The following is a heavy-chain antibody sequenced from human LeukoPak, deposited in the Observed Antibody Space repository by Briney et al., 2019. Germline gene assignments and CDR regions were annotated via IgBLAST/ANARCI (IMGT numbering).Heavy chain of an antibody. Sequence: GGSLRLSCAASGFTFRNYGMNWGRQAPGKGLEWISYISSSSSTIFYADSVRGRFTMSRDNAKNSLYLQVNSLRAEDTAVYYCARDQLYSATGSFDYWGQGTLVTVS. V-gene: IGHV3-48*04. D-gene: IGHD3-9*01. CDR1: GFTFRNYG. J-gene: IGHJ4*02. CDR3: ARDQLYSATGSFDY. CDR2: ISSSSSTI.